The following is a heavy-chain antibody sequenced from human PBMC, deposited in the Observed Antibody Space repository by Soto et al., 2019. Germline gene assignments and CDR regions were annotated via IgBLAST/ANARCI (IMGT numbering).Heavy chain of an antibody. CDR2: IGTAGDT. CDR1: GFTFSSYD. V-gene: IGHV3-13*01. D-gene: IGHD5-12*01. CDR3: ARGGRWLRSFDY. J-gene: IGHJ4*02. Sequence: EVQLVESGGGLVQPGGSLRLSCAASGFTFSSYDMHWVRQATGKGLEWVSAIGTAGDTYYPGSVKGRFTISRENAKNSLYLQMNSLRAGDTAVYYCARGGRWLRSFDYWGQGTLVTVSS.